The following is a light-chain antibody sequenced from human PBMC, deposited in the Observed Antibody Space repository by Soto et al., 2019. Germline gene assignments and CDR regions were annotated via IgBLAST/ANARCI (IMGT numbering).Light chain of an antibody. CDR3: QQRSSWPIT. Sequence: QSPATLSLSPGERATLSCRASQSVSSYLAWYQQKPGQAPRLLIYDASNRATGFPARFSGSGSGTDFTLTISRLEPEDFAVYYCQQRSSWPITFGQGTRLEI. CDR1: QSVSSY. CDR2: DAS. V-gene: IGKV3-11*01. J-gene: IGKJ5*01.